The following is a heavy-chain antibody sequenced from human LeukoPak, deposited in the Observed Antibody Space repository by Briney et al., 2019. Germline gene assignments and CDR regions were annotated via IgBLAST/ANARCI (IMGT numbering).Heavy chain of an antibody. CDR3: TTSIVVVPGWDY. Sequence: PGGSLRLSCAASGFTFGNAWMSWVRQAPGKGLEWVGRIKSKTDGGTTDYAAPVKGRFTISRDDSKNTLYLQMNSLKTEDTAVYYCTTSIVVVPGWDYWGQGTLVTVSS. CDR2: IKSKTDGGTT. CDR1: GFTFGNAW. V-gene: IGHV3-15*01. D-gene: IGHD2-2*01. J-gene: IGHJ4*02.